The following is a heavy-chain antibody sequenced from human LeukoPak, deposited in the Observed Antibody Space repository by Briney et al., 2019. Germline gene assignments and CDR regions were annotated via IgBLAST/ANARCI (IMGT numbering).Heavy chain of an antibody. V-gene: IGHV4-39*01. D-gene: IGHD6-13*01. J-gene: IGHJ4*02. CDR1: GGPISSSSYY. Sequence: PSETLSLTCTVSGGPISSSSYYWGWIRQPPGKGLEWIGSIYYSGSTYYNPSLKSRVTISVDTSKNQFSLKLSSVTAADTAVYYCARIGRLRTAAAGKTIDYWGQGTLVTVSS. CDR3: ARIGRLRTAAAGKTIDY. CDR2: IYYSGST.